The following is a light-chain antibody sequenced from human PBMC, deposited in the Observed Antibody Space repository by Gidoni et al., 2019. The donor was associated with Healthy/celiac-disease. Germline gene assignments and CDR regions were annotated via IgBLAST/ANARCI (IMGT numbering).Light chain of an antibody. Sequence: DIQMTQSPSTLSASVGDRVTITCRASQSISSELAWYQQKPGKAPQLLIYDASSLESGVPSRFRGSGSGTEFTLTISSLQPDDFATYYCQQYNSYLLTFGGGTKVEIK. CDR1: QSISSE. CDR3: QQYNSYLLT. J-gene: IGKJ4*01. CDR2: DAS. V-gene: IGKV1-5*01.